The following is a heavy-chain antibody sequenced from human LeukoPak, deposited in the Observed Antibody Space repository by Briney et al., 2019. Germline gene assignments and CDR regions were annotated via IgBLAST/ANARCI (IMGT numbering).Heavy chain of an antibody. CDR2: INPSGGRT. Sequence: ASVKVSCKASGYTFTSYYMHWVRQAPGQGLEWMGMINPSGGRTSYAQKFQGRVTMTRDTSTITVYMELSSLRFEDTAVYYCARGGAAVGTYWGQGTLVTVSS. D-gene: IGHD6-13*01. CDR3: ARGGAAVGTY. V-gene: IGHV1-46*01. CDR1: GYTFTSYY. J-gene: IGHJ4*02.